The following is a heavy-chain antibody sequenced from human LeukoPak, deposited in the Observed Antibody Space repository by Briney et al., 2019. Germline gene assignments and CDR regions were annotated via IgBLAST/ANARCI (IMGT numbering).Heavy chain of an antibody. J-gene: IGHJ3*02. CDR2: ISCSGGST. V-gene: IGHV3-23*01. CDR1: GFTFSSYA. Sequence: QAGGSLRLSCAASGFTFSSYAMSWVRQAPGKGLEWGSAISCSGGSTYYADSVKGRFTISRDNSKNTLYLQMNSLRAEDTAVYYCAKDHGSFDFIAHDAFDIWGQGTMVTVSS. D-gene: IGHD3-9*01. CDR3: AKDHGSFDFIAHDAFDI.